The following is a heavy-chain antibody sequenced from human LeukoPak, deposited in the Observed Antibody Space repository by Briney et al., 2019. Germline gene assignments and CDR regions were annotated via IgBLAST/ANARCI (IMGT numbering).Heavy chain of an antibody. Sequence: GGSLRLSCAASGFTFSSYAMSWVRQAPGKGLEWVGRIKSKTDGETTDYAAPVKGRFTISRDDSKNTLYLQMNSLKTEDTAVYYCASIDYGDYVVPFDYWGQGTLVTVSS. CDR2: IKSKTDGETT. V-gene: IGHV3-15*01. CDR1: GFTFSSYA. D-gene: IGHD4-17*01. J-gene: IGHJ4*02. CDR3: ASIDYGDYVVPFDY.